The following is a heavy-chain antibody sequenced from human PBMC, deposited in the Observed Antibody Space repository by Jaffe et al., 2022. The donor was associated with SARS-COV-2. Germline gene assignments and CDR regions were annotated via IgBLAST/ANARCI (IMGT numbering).Heavy chain of an antibody. V-gene: IGHV3-7*03. Sequence: EVQLVDSGGGLVQPGGSLRLSCAASGVDYSRHWMSWVRQAPGKGLEWVANIREDGSQKHYVDSVKGRFIISRDNAKKSLYLQMDSLRDEDTAVYYCARYGYNQGMDVWGQGTTVTVSS. D-gene: IGHD1-20*01. J-gene: IGHJ6*02. CDR3: ARYGYNQGMDV. CDR1: GVDYSRHW. CDR2: IREDGSQK.